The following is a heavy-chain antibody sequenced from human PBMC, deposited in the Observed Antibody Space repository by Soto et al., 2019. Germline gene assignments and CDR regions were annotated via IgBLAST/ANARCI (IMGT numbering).Heavy chain of an antibody. CDR2: ISSSSSYI. D-gene: IGHD6-13*01. CDR3: ARYISWAFDY. J-gene: IGHJ4*02. Sequence: GGSLRLSCAASGFTFSSFSMNWVRQAPGKGLEWVSSISSSSSYIFYAGSVKGRFTISRDNAKNSLYLQMNSLRADDTAFYYCARYISWAFDYWGQGTLVTVSS. V-gene: IGHV3-21*01. CDR1: GFTFSSFS.